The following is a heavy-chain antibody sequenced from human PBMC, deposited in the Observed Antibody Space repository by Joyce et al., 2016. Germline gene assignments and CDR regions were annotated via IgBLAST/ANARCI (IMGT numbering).Heavy chain of an antibody. CDR2: IYHSGNT. D-gene: IGHD3-3*01. CDR1: GYSISTDNY. CDR3: ATEDYDFWSSKGHWFDP. Sequence: QVQLQESGPGLVKPSETLSLTCTVSGYSISTDNYWGWIRQPPGKGLEWIGSIYHSGNTYYNPSLKSRVTRSVDTSKSQFSLNLSSVTAADTAVYYCATEDYDFWSSKGHWFDPWGQGTLVIVSS. J-gene: IGHJ5*02. V-gene: IGHV4-38-2*02.